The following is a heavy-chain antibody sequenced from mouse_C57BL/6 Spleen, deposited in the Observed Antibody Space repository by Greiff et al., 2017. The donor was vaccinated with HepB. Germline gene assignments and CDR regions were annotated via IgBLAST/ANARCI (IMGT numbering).Heavy chain of an antibody. CDR2: ISDGGSYT. CDR1: GFTFSSYA. D-gene: IGHD1-1*01. V-gene: IGHV5-4*01. CDR3: ARDRGYYGSNYFDY. Sequence: EVMLVESGGGLVKPGGSLKLSCAASGFTFSSYAMSWVRQTPEKRLEWVATISDGGSYTYYPDNVKGRFTISRDNAKNNLYLQMSHLKSEDTAMYYCARDRGYYGSNYFDYWGQGTTLTVSS. J-gene: IGHJ2*01.